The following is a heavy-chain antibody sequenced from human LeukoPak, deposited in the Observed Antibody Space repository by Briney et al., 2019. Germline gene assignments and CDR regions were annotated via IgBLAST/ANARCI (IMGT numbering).Heavy chain of an antibody. V-gene: IGHV4-61*02. J-gene: IGHJ5*02. Sequence: SETLSLTCTVSGGSISSGSYYWSWLRQPAGKGLEWIGRIYTSGSTNYNPSLKSRVTISVDTSKNQFSLKLSSVTAADTAVYYCAKIAVAGNWFDPWGQGTLVTVSS. D-gene: IGHD6-19*01. CDR3: AKIAVAGNWFDP. CDR1: GGSISSGSYY. CDR2: IYTSGST.